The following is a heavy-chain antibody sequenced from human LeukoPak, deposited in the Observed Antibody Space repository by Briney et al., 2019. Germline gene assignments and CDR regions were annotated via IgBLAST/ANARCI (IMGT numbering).Heavy chain of an antibody. Sequence: ASVKVSCKASGYTFTGYYMRWVRQAPGQGLEWMGWINPDSGGTNYAQKFQGRVTMTRDTSISTAYMELSRLRSDDTAVYYCARDYGDYYLDIWGQGTMVTVSS. J-gene: IGHJ3*02. CDR1: GYTFTGYY. CDR2: INPDSGGT. CDR3: ARDYGDYYLDI. V-gene: IGHV1-2*02. D-gene: IGHD4-17*01.